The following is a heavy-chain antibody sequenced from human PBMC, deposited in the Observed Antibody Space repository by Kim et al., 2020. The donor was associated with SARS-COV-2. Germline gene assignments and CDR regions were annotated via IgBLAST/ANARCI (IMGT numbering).Heavy chain of an antibody. Sequence: SETLSLTCTVSGGSISSYYWSWIRQPPGKGLEWIGYIYYSGSTNYNPSLKSRVTISVDTSKNQFSLKLSSVTAADTAVYYCARVSTTNYYYYYGRDVWGQGNTVTVSS. J-gene: IGHJ6*02. CDR1: GGSISSYY. CDR2: IYYSGST. D-gene: IGHD2-2*01. CDR3: ARVSTTNYYYYYGRDV. V-gene: IGHV4-59*01.